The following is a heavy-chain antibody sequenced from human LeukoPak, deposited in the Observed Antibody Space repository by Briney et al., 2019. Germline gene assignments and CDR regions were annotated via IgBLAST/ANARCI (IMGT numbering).Heavy chain of an antibody. CDR1: GFTFSSYC. D-gene: IGHD2-15*01. Sequence: GGSLRLSCAAPGFTFSSYCMNWVRQAPGKGLEWVSSISSSSSYIYYADSVKGRFTISRDNAKNSLYLQMNSLRAEDTAVYYCARHSGHDFDYWGQGTLVTVSS. CDR2: ISSSSSYI. CDR3: ARHSGHDFDY. J-gene: IGHJ4*02. V-gene: IGHV3-21*01.